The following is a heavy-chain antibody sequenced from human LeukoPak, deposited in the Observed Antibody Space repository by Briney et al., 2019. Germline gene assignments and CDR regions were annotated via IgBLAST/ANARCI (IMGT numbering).Heavy chain of an antibody. V-gene: IGHV4-4*02. CDR2: IYHSGST. CDR1: GGSISSSNW. J-gene: IGHJ4*02. Sequence: SETLSLTCAVSGGSISSSNWWRWVRQPPGKGLEWIGEIYHSGSTNYNPSLKSRVTISVDKSKNQFSLKLSSVTAADTAVYYCARDGRYYDSSGYIRGFDYWGQGTLVTVSS. CDR3: ARDGRYYDSSGYIRGFDY. D-gene: IGHD3-22*01.